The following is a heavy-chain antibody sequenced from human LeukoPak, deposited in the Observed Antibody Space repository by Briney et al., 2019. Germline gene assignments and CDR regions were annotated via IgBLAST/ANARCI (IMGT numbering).Heavy chain of an antibody. V-gene: IGHV3-48*01. CDR2: ISSSSSAI. J-gene: IGHJ5*02. Sequence: GGSLRLSCAASGFTFSSYSMNWVRQAPGKGLEWVSYISSSSSAIYYADSVKGRFTISRDNAKNSLYLQMNSLRAEDTAVYYCARQLAAAGTGRWFDPWGQGTLVTVSS. D-gene: IGHD6-13*01. CDR1: GFTFSSYS. CDR3: ARQLAAAGTGRWFDP.